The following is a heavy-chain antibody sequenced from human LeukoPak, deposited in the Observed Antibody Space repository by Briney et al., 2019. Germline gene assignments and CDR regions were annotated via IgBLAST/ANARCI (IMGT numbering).Heavy chain of an antibody. D-gene: IGHD2-2*02. Sequence: GGSLRLSCAASGFTFSNYAMSWVRQAPGKGLEWVSTISGTGGNTYYADSVKGRFTISKNICQSTLYLQMNSLRADDTAVYYCAKQGAYTTPDHSDYWGQGTLVTVSS. CDR1: GFTFSNYA. CDR2: ISGTGGNT. J-gene: IGHJ4*02. CDR3: AKQGAYTTPDHSDY. V-gene: IGHV3-23*01.